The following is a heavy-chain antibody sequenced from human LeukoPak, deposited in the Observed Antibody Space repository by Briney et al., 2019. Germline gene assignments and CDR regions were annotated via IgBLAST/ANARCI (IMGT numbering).Heavy chain of an antibody. Sequence: KPSETLSLTCTVSGGSISSYYVSWIRQPPGKGLEWIGYISYTGSTDYSPSLKSRVTISVDMSKNQFSLKVSSVTAADTAVYYCARGSVYFDSWGQGTLVTVSS. CDR3: ARGSVYFDS. J-gene: IGHJ4*02. V-gene: IGHV4-59*01. CDR2: ISYTGST. CDR1: GGSISSYY.